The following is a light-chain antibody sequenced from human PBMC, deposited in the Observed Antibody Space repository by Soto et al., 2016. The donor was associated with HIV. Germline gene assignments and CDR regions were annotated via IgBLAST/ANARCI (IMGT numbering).Light chain of an antibody. CDR1: QSIGRF. J-gene: IGKJ1*01. V-gene: IGKV1-5*01. CDR2: DAS. Sequence: DIQMTQSPSSLSASVGDRVTITCRASQSIGRFLNWYQQISGKAPNLLIYDASTLQSGVPSRFSGSGSGTEFTLTISSLQPDDFATYYCQQYNSYPWTFGQGTKVEIK. CDR3: QQYNSYPWT.